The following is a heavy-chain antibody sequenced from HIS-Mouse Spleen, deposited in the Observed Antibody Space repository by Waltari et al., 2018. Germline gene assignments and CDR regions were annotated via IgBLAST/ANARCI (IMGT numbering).Heavy chain of an antibody. J-gene: IGHJ3*02. D-gene: IGHD2-2*01. V-gene: IGHV4-39*07. CDR3: ARDGRDIVVVPADAFDI. Sequence: QLQLQESGPGLVKPSETLSLTCTVSGGSISSSSHYWGWIRQPPGKGLEWIGSIYYSGSTYYNPSLKSRVTISVDTSKNQFSLKLSSVTAADTAVYYCARDGRDIVVVPADAFDIWGQGTMVTVSS. CDR2: IYYSGST. CDR1: GGSISSSSHY.